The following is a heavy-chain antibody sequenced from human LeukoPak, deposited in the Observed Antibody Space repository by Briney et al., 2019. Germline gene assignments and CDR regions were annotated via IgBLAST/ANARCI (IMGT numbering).Heavy chain of an antibody. D-gene: IGHD3-9*01. CDR3: ARHEYYDILTGYYAKYYFDY. Sequence: SETLSLTRTVSGGSITSFYWSWIRQPPGKGLEWIGYIYYSGSTNYNPSLKSRVTISVDTSKNQFSLKLSSVTAADTAVYYCARHEYYDILTGYYAKYYFDYWGQGTLVTVSS. J-gene: IGHJ4*02. CDR1: GGSITSFY. CDR2: IYYSGST. V-gene: IGHV4-59*08.